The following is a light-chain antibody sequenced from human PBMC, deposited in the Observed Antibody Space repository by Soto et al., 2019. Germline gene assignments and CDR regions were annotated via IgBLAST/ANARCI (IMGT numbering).Light chain of an antibody. CDR2: GAS. V-gene: IGKV3-20*01. Sequence: EIVLTQSPGTLSLSPGERATLSCRASQSVSSSYLAWCQQKPGQAPRLLIYGASSRATGIPDRFSGSGSGTDFTLTISRLEPEDFAVYYCQQYGSSPGFTFGPGTKVDIK. J-gene: IGKJ3*01. CDR1: QSVSSSY. CDR3: QQYGSSPGFT.